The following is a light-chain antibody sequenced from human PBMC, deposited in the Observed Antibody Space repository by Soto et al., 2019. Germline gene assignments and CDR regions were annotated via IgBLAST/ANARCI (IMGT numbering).Light chain of an antibody. Sequence: QSVLTQPASVSGSPGQSITISCTRTSGDVGAYDFVSWYQHHPGKAPRLVIYDVSRRPAGASDRFSGSKSGSTASLTISSLQAEDEADYYCVSFTVHYSYVFGTGTKVTVL. V-gene: IGLV2-14*01. CDR1: SGDVGAYDF. J-gene: IGLJ1*01. CDR2: DVS. CDR3: VSFTVHYSYV.